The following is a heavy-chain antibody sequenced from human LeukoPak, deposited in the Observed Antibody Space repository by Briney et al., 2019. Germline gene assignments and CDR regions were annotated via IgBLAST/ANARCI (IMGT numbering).Heavy chain of an antibody. D-gene: IGHD6-6*01. V-gene: IGHV3-30*02. J-gene: IGHJ3*02. CDR2: IRYDGSNK. Sequence: PGGSLRLSCAASGFTFSSYGMHWVRQAPGKGLEWVAFIRYDGSNKYYADSVKGRFTISRDNSKNTLYLQMNSLRAEDTAVYYCAKEGYSSSSGRGDAFDIWGQGTMVTVSS. CDR3: AKEGYSSSSGRGDAFDI. CDR1: GFTFSSYG.